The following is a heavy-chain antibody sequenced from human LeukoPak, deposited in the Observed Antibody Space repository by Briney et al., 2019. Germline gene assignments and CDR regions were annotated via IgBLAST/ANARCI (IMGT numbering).Heavy chain of an antibody. V-gene: IGHV4-34*01. Sequence: PSETLSLTCAVYGGSFSGYYWGWIRQTPGKGLEWIGEINHRGSTNYNPSLKSRVIISVDTSKNQFSLNLTSVTAADTAVYYCARQPTKVIPSVLGYMDVWANGTTVTISS. CDR2: INHRGST. J-gene: IGHJ6*03. CDR1: GGSFSGYY. CDR3: ARQPTKVIPSVLGYMDV. D-gene: IGHD3-10*02.